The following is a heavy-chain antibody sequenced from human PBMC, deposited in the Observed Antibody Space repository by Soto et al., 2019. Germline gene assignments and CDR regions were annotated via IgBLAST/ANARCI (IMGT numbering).Heavy chain of an antibody. CDR1: GGSISSSNW. V-gene: IGHV4-4*02. J-gene: IGHJ6*02. Sequence: PSETLSLTCAASGGSISSSNWWSWVRQPPGKGLEWIGEIYHSGSTNYNPSLKSRVTISVDKSKNQFSLKLSSVTAADTAVYYCARRGTSYYYYGMDVWGQGTTVTVSS. CDR3: ARRGTSYYYYGMDV. D-gene: IGHD1-7*01. CDR2: IYHSGST.